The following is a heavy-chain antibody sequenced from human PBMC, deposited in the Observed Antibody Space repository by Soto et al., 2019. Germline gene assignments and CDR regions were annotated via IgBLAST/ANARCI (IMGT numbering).Heavy chain of an antibody. D-gene: IGHD3-22*01. Sequence: ASVKVSCKASGYTFTSYGISWVRQAPGQGLDWMGWISAYNGNTNYAQKLQGRVTMTTDTSTSTAYMELRSLRSDDTAVYYCARERGDSSGYYYYYYGMDVWGQGTTVTVSS. J-gene: IGHJ6*02. CDR2: ISAYNGNT. CDR1: GYTFTSYG. CDR3: ARERGDSSGYYYYYYGMDV. V-gene: IGHV1-18*01.